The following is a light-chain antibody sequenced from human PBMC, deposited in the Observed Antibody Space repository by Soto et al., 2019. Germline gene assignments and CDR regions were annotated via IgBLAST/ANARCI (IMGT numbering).Light chain of an antibody. CDR3: QQTHSTPQS. CDR1: QSIITY. Sequence: DIQMTQSPSSLSASVGDRVTITCRANQSIITYLNWYQQKPGKAPKLLIHGASSLQSGVPSRFSGSGYGTDFSLTINSLQPEDFASYYCQQTHSTPQSFGGGTKVEIK. V-gene: IGKV1-39*01. CDR2: GAS. J-gene: IGKJ4*01.